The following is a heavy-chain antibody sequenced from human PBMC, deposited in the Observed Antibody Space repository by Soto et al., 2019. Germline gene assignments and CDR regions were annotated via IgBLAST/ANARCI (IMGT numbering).Heavy chain of an antibody. CDR3: ARVSGIYYYGMDV. J-gene: IGHJ6*02. CDR1: DGSFSGEY. D-gene: IGHD3-10*01. Sequence: SETLSLTCAVYDGSFSGEYWSWVRQPPGKGLEWIGEINHSGSTNYNPSLKSRVTISVDTSKNQFSLKLSSVTAADTAVYYCARVSGIYYYGMDVWGQGTTVT. CDR2: INHSGST. V-gene: IGHV4-34*01.